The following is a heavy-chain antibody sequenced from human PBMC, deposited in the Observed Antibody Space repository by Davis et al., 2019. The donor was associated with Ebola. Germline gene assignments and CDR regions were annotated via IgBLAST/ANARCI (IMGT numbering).Heavy chain of an antibody. Sequence: PGGSLRLSCAASGFTFSSYWMSWVRQAPRKGLEWVSVISGSGGSTYYADSVKGRFTISRDNSKNTLYLQMNSLRAEDTAVYYCAGYSSSWYLDYWGQGTLVTVSS. CDR2: ISGSGGST. D-gene: IGHD6-13*01. J-gene: IGHJ4*02. V-gene: IGHV3-23*01. CDR3: AGYSSSWYLDY. CDR1: GFTFSSYW.